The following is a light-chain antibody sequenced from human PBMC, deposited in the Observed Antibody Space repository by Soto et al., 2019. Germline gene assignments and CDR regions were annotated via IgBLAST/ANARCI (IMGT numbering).Light chain of an antibody. J-gene: IGKJ1*01. CDR3: QQYGNSRWT. CDR2: GTS. Sequence: EIVLTQSPDTLSLSPGERATLSCRASQSVSSSYLAWYQQTPGQAPMLLIDGTSNRATGIPDRFSGSGSGTDFTLTISRLEHEDFAEYYCQQYGNSRWTFGQGTKVEIK. CDR1: QSVSSSY. V-gene: IGKV3-20*01.